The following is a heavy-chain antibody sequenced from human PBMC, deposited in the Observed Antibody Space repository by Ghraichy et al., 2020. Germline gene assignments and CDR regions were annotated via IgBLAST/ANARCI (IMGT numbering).Heavy chain of an antibody. CDR2: ISGSGGST. D-gene: IGHD2-8*01. CDR1: GFTFSSYA. Sequence: GGSLRLSCAASGFTFSSYAMSWVRQAPGKGLEWVSAISGSGGSTYYADSVKGRFTISRDNSKNTLYLQMNSLRAEDTAVYYCAKAQNPFVYAIPNYYYYGMDVWGQGTTVTVSS. V-gene: IGHV3-23*01. J-gene: IGHJ6*02. CDR3: AKAQNPFVYAIPNYYYYGMDV.